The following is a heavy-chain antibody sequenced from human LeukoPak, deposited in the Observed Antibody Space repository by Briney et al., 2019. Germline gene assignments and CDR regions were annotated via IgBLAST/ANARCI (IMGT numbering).Heavy chain of an antibody. CDR2: MNPNSGNT. CDR3: ARALSGPSSGCYRCPYYYYYMDV. D-gene: IGHD6-19*01. V-gene: IGHV1-8*01. Sequence: ASVKVSCKASGYTFSSYDINWVRQAPGQGLEWMGWMNPNSGNTGYAQKFQGRVTMTRNTSISTAYMELSTLRSEDTAVYYCARALSGPSSGCYRCPYYYYYMDVWGKGTTVTISS. J-gene: IGHJ6*03. CDR1: GYTFSSYD.